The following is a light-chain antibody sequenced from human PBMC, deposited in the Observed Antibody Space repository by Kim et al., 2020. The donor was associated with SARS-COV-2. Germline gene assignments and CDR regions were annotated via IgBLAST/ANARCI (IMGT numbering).Light chain of an antibody. CDR2: QDT. CDR3: QAWDSGTAVA. J-gene: IGLJ2*01. V-gene: IGLV3-1*01. Sequence: SYELTQPPSVSVSPGQTASITCSGDKLGDKYVFWYQQKPGQSPVLVIYQDTKRPSGIPERFSASNSGNTATLTISGTQATDEADYYCQAWDSGTAVAFGG. CDR1: KLGDKY.